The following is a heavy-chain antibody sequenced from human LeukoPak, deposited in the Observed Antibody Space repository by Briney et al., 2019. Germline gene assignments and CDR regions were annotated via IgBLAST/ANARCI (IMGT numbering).Heavy chain of an antibody. CDR2: IFYSGTT. CDR1: GGSISSSSYY. V-gene: IGHV4-39*01. CDR3: ARVLRGGTYYFDY. Sequence: SETLPLTCTVSGGSISSSSYYWGWIRQPPGKGLEWIGNIFYSGTTYYNPSLKSRVTISVDTSKNQFSLKMRSVTAADTAVYYCARVLRGGTYYFDYWGQGTLATVSS. J-gene: IGHJ4*02. D-gene: IGHD1-26*01.